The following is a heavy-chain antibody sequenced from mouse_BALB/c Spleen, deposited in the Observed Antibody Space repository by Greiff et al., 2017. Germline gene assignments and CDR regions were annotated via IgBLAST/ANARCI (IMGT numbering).Heavy chain of an antibody. CDR1: GYSITSDYA. CDR3: AIYGSSWYFDV. D-gene: IGHD1-1*01. CDR2: ISYSGST. Sequence: EVQGVESGPGLVKPSQSLSLTCTVTGYSITSDYAWNWIRQFPGNKLEWMGYISYSGSTSYNPSLKSRISITRDTSKNQFFLQLNSVTTEDTATYYCAIYGSSWYFDVWGAGTTVTVSS. J-gene: IGHJ1*01. V-gene: IGHV3-2*02.